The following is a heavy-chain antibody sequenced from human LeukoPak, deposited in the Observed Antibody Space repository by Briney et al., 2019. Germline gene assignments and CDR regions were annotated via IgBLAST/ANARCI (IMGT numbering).Heavy chain of an antibody. CDR3: ARDRPMAAAGTEPSDY. V-gene: IGHV1-2*02. Sequence: ASVKVSCKASGYTFTGYYMHWVRQAPGQGLEWMGWINPNSGGTNYAQKFQGRVTMTRDTSISTAYMELSRLRSDDTAVYYCARDRPMAAAGTEPSDYWGQGTLVTVSS. CDR2: INPNSGGT. D-gene: IGHD6-13*01. J-gene: IGHJ4*02. CDR1: GYTFTGYY.